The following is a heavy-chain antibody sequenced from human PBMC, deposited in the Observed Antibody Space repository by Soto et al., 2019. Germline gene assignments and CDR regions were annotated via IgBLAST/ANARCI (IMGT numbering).Heavy chain of an antibody. V-gene: IGHV2-5*01. CDR1: GFSLSTSGVG. Sequence: QITLKESGPTLVKPTLTLTLTCTFSGFSLSTSGVGVGWIRQPPGKALEWLALIYWNDDKRYSPSLKIRLTITKDTSKNQVVLTMTNMDPVDTATYYCAHRPLRGSSGWYRGTGYFDLWGRGTLVTVSS. CDR2: IYWNDDK. CDR3: AHRPLRGSSGWYRGTGYFDL. J-gene: IGHJ2*01. D-gene: IGHD6-19*01.